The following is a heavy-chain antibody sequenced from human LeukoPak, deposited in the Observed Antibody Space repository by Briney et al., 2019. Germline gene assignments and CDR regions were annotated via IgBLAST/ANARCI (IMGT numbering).Heavy chain of an antibody. V-gene: IGHV4-34*01. Sequence: SETLSLTCAVYSGSFSGYSWSWIRQPPGKGLEWIGEINHSGSINYNPSVRSRVTISVDTSKNQFSLKLSSVTAADTAVYYCARQWYSSESWGQGTLVTVSS. J-gene: IGHJ4*02. CDR2: INHSGSI. CDR3: ARQWYSSES. D-gene: IGHD6-25*01. CDR1: SGSFSGYS.